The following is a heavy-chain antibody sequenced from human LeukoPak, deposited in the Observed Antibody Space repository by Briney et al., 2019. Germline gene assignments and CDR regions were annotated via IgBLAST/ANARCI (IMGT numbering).Heavy chain of an antibody. Sequence: SETLSLACIVSGGSLTSDYWTSGPQTPGKGLEWIGHIYYSGDTNYNPSLSSRATISVDTSKNQVSLTLTSVTAADTAVYYCARRTHAYEGGYYYGRGWFDPWGQGTLVTVSS. V-gene: IGHV4-59*08. CDR3: ARRTHAYEGGYYYGRGWFDP. CDR2: IYYSGDT. CDR1: GGSLTSDY. J-gene: IGHJ5*02. D-gene: IGHD3-22*01.